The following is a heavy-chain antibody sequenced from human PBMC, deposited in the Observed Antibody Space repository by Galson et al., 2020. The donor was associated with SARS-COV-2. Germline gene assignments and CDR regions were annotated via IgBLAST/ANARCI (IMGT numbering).Heavy chain of an antibody. J-gene: IGHJ3*02. Sequence: SETLSLTCTVSGGSISSYSWSWIRQPPGKGLEWIGYIYYSGSTNYNPSLKSRVTISVDTSKNQFSLKLSSVTAADTAVYYCARHQKSTIFGVVIILGAFDIWGQGTMVTVSS. V-gene: IGHV4-59*08. CDR3: ARHQKSTIFGVVIILGAFDI. CDR1: GGSISSYS. D-gene: IGHD3-3*01. CDR2: IYYSGST.